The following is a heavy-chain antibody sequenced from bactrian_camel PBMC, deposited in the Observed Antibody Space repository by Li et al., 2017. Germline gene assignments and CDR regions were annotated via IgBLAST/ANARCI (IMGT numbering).Heavy chain of an antibody. J-gene: IGHJ7*01. V-gene: IGHV3S31*01. CDR2: INSGGSST. Sequence: VQLVESGGGLVQPGGSLRLSCAASGFTFNVYAMSWVRQALGKGLEWVSSINSGGSSTYYSNSVKGRFTISRDNAKNTLFLQLNSLETGDTAMYYCAKATSYYSYGGMSYWGKGTQVTVS. D-gene: IGHD2*01. CDR1: GFTFNVYA.